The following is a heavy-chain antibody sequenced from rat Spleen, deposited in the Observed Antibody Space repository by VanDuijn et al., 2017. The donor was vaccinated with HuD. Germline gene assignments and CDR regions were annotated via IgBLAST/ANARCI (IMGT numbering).Heavy chain of an antibody. V-gene: IGHV5-19*01. Sequence: EVQLVESGGGLVQPGRSLKLSCAASGFTFSNYGMHWIRQAPTKGLEWVASISTGGGDTYYRDSVKGRFTISRDNAKSTLYLQMDSLRSEDTATYYCARHAVYNNYGWFAYWGQGTLVTVSS. CDR3: ARHAVYNNYGWFAY. D-gene: IGHD1-10*01. J-gene: IGHJ3*01. CDR2: ISTGGGDT. CDR1: GFTFSNYG.